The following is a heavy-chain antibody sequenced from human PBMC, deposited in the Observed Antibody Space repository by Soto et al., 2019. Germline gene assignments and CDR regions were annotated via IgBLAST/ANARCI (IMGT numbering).Heavy chain of an antibody. J-gene: IGHJ4*02. Sequence: TSETLSLTCTVSGGSIISSSYYWVLIRQPPGKGLEWIGSIYYSGSTYYNPSLKSRVTISVDTSKNQFSLKLSSVTAADTAVYYCARLGNIAADPSFGYWGQGTLVTVSS. CDR3: ARLGNIAADPSFGY. D-gene: IGHD6-13*01. CDR2: IYYSGST. CDR1: GGSIISSSYY. V-gene: IGHV4-39*01.